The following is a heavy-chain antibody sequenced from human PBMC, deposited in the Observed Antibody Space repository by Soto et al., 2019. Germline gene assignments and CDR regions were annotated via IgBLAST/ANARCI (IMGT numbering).Heavy chain of an antibody. CDR1: GFTLSSYS. CDR2: ISSSSAYI. V-gene: IGHV3-21*01. D-gene: IGHD3-22*01. Sequence: VQLVESGGGVVQPGGSLRLSCAASGFTLSSYSMNWVRQVPGKGLEWVSSISSSSAYIYYADSVRGRFTISRDNAKNSLFLQMHNLRAEDTAVYYCARKGNHYDIDTYYLFDYWGQGTLVTVSS. CDR3: ARKGNHYDIDTYYLFDY. J-gene: IGHJ4*02.